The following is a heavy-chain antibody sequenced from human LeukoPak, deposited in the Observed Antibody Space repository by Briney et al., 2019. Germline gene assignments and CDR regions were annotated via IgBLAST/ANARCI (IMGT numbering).Heavy chain of an antibody. V-gene: IGHV1-8*03. Sequence: ASVKVSCKASGYTFTSYDINWVRQATGQGLEWMGWMNPNSGNTGYAQKFQGRVTITRNTSISTAYMELSSLRSEDTAVYYWARSPAGRYYMDVWGKGTTVTVSS. J-gene: IGHJ6*03. CDR3: ARSPAGRYYMDV. CDR2: MNPNSGNT. CDR1: GYTFTSYD.